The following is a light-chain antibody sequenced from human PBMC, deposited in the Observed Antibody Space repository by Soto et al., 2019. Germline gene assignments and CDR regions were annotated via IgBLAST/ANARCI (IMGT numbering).Light chain of an antibody. V-gene: IGKV3-15*01. J-gene: IGKJ5*01. CDR2: GAS. CDR1: QSVSSN. Sequence: DIVMTQSPATLSVSPGERATLSCRASQSVSSNLAWYQQKPGQAPRLLIYGASTRATGIPARFSGSGSGTEFTLTISSLQSEDFAVYYCQQYNNWPPSITFGQGTRLEIK. CDR3: QQYNNWPPSIT.